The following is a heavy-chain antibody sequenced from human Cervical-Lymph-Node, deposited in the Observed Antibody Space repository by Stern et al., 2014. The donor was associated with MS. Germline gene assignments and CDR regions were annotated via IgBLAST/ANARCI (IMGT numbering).Heavy chain of an antibody. J-gene: IGHJ4*02. Sequence: VQLVESGGGFVKPGGSLRLSCAASGFTFSDYYMSLIRQAPGKGLEWVSYISSSGSTLYYADSVKGRFTISRDNAKNSLYLQMNSLRAEDTAVYYCASGYSYGFFDYWGQGTLVTVSS. V-gene: IGHV3-11*01. CDR2: ISSSGSTL. D-gene: IGHD5-18*01. CDR1: GFTFSDYY. CDR3: ASGYSYGFFDY.